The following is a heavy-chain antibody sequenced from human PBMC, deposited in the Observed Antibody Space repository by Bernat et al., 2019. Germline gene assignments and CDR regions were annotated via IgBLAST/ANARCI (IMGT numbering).Heavy chain of an antibody. CDR1: GFTFSSYS. CDR3: ARVRGGSYSDLFDY. J-gene: IGHJ4*02. CDR2: ISSSSSYI. D-gene: IGHD1-26*01. V-gene: IGHV3-21*01. Sequence: VQLVESGGGVVQPGRSLRLSCAASGFTFSSYSMNWVRQAPGKGLEWVSSISSSSSYIYYADSVKGRFTISRDNAKNSLYLQMNSLRAEDTAVYYCARVRGGSYSDLFDYWGQGTLVTVSS.